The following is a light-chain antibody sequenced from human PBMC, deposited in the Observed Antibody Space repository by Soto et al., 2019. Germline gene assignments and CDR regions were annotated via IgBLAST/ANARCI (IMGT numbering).Light chain of an antibody. CDR1: SSDVGSYNL. CDR2: EVS. V-gene: IGLV2-23*02. CDR3: CSYAGSSTPLI. J-gene: IGLJ1*01. Sequence: QSVLTQAASVSGSHGQSSTISCTGTSSDVGSYNLVSWYQQHPGKAPKLMIYEVSKRPSGLSNRFSGSKSGNTASLTISGLQAEDEADYYCCSYAGSSTPLIFGTGTKVTVL.